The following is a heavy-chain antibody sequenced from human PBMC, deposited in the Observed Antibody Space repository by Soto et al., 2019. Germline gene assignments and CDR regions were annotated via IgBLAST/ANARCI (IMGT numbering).Heavy chain of an antibody. CDR3: AKDRGGSYFSGGWGY. Sequence: VQLVESGGGVVQPGRSLRLSCAASGFTFSSYGMHWVRQAPGKGLEWVAVISYDGSNKYYADSVKGRFTISRDNSKITLYLQMNGLRVEDTAVYYGAKDRGGSYFSGGWGYWGQGTLVTVSS. V-gene: IGHV3-30*18. J-gene: IGHJ4*02. CDR1: GFTFSSYG. CDR2: ISYDGSNK. D-gene: IGHD1-26*01.